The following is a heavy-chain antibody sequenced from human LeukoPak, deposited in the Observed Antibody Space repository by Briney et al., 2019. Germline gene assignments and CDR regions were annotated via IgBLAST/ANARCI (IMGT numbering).Heavy chain of an antibody. D-gene: IGHD3-3*01. CDR3: AKSPLRTRILLDY. Sequence: GGSLRLSCAAFGFTVSVNYMSWVRQAPGKGLECVSVIYSGGNTYYAYSVKGRSTISRDNSKNTLYLQMNSLRADDTAVYYCAKSPLRTRILLDYWGQGALVTVSS. V-gene: IGHV3-53*01. CDR2: IYSGGNT. J-gene: IGHJ4*02. CDR1: GFTVSVNY.